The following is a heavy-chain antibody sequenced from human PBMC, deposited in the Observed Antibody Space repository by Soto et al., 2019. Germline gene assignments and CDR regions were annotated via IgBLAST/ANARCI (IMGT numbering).Heavy chain of an antibody. CDR2: ISGSGDST. CDR1: GFTFSSYA. J-gene: IGHJ4*02. Sequence: EVQLLESGGGLVQPGGSLRLSCAASGFTFSSYAMRWVRQAPGKGLEWVSAISGSGDSTYSADSVKGRFTISRDNSKNTLYLQMNSLRAEDTAVYYCAKRGSGSYYADWGQGTLVTVSS. V-gene: IGHV3-23*01. CDR3: AKRGSGSYYAD. D-gene: IGHD3-10*01.